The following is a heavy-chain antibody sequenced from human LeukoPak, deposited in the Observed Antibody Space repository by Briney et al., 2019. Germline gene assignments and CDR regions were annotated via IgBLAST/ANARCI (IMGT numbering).Heavy chain of an antibody. CDR1: GYTFTGYY. V-gene: IGHV1-8*02. D-gene: IGHD5-12*01. Sequence: GASVKVSCKASGYTFTGYYMHWVRQAPGQGLEWMGWMNPNSGNTGYAQKFQGRVTMTRNTSISTAYMELSSLRSEDTAVYYCARGGGVATYHYWGQGTLVTVSS. CDR2: MNPNSGNT. CDR3: ARGGGVATYHY. J-gene: IGHJ4*02.